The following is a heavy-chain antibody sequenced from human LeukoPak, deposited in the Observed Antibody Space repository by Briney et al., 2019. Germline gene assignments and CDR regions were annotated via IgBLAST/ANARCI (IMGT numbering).Heavy chain of an antibody. CDR3: ARLYRDVTTFDY. CDR2: IREDGTEK. J-gene: IGHJ4*02. Sequence: GGSLRLSCTASGFTFSGAWMTWVRQAPGKGLEWVANIREDGTEKNYVDSVKGRFTISRDNVQNSLYLQMNSLRAEDTAVYYCARLYRDVTTFDYWGQGTLVTVSS. D-gene: IGHD4-17*01. V-gene: IGHV3-7*01. CDR1: GFTFSGAW.